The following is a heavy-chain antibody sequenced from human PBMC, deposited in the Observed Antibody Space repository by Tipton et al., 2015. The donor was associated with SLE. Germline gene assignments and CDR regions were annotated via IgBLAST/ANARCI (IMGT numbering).Heavy chain of an antibody. CDR3: ARGSRGGNYRDAFDI. CDR1: GGSFSGYY. CDR2: IYYSGST. D-gene: IGHD1-26*01. Sequence: TLSLTCAVYGGSFSGYYWSWIRQPPGKGLEWIGSIYYSGSTYYNPSLKSRVTISVDTSKNQFSLQLNSVTPEDTAVYYCARGSRGGNYRDAFDIWGQGTMVTVSS. V-gene: IGHV4-34*01. J-gene: IGHJ3*02.